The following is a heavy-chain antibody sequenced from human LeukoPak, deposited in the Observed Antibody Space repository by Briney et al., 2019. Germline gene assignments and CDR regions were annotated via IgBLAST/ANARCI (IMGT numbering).Heavy chain of an antibody. CDR2: INDDGRST. V-gene: IGHV3-74*01. D-gene: IGHD3-10*02. CDR1: GIPLYHHL. Sequence: PGGSPRHPCAASGIPLYHHLKHRVRQAPGKGPVGVSRINDDGRSTSYADSVKGRFTISRDNAKNTLYLQMNSLRAEDTAVYYCAELGITMIGGVWGKGTTVTISS. J-gene: IGHJ6*04. CDR3: AELGITMIGGV.